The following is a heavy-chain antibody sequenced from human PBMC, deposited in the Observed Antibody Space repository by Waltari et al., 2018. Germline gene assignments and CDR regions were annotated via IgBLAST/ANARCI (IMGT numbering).Heavy chain of an antibody. CDR1: GFSLSTSEVG. CDR2: LYWNGVK. Sequence: QITLKESGPTLVKPTQTLTLTCTFSGFSLSTSEVGVGWIRQPPQKALEWLALLYWNGVKRYSPALSGRLTITKDTSKNQVVLTMTNMDPVDTATYYCARSFLGRVDAPETYYFDSWGQGTHVTVSS. V-gene: IGHV2-5*01. CDR3: ARSFLGRVDAPETYYFDS. J-gene: IGHJ4*02.